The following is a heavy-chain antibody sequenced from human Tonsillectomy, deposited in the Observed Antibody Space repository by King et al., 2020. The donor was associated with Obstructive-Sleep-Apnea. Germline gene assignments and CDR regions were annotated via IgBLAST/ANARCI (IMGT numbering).Heavy chain of an antibody. V-gene: IGHV4-39*07. D-gene: IGHD6-13*01. Sequence: QLQESGPGLVKPSETLSLTCTVSGGSISSSSYYWGWIRQPPGKWLEWIGSIYHSGSTYYNPSLKSRVTISVDTSKNQFSLKLNSVTAADTAVYYCARDEQLIPYWYFDLWGRGTLVTVSS. CDR2: IYHSGST. J-gene: IGHJ2*01. CDR1: GGSISSSSYY. CDR3: ARDEQLIPYWYFDL.